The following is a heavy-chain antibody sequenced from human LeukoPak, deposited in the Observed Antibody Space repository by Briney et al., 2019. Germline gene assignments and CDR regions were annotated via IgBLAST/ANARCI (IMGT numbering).Heavy chain of an antibody. Sequence: SETLSLTCTVSGGSISSSNYYWGWIRQSPGKGLEWIVSISYNGNTFYNPSLKSRVTISLDTSKNQFSLKLNSVTAADTAVYYCARARISRGYYFDYWGQGTLVTIYS. CDR3: ARARISRGYYFDY. D-gene: IGHD2/OR15-2a*01. J-gene: IGHJ4*02. V-gene: IGHV4-39*07. CDR2: ISYNGNT. CDR1: GGSISSSNYY.